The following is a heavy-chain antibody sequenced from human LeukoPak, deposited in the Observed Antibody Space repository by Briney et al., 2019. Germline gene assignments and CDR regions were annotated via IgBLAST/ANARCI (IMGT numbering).Heavy chain of an antibody. V-gene: IGHV1-18*01. CDR2: ICAYNGNT. CDR3: ARDLGYCSSTSCHTPGGY. D-gene: IGHD2-2*01. Sequence: ASVKVSCKASGYTFTSYGISWVRQAPGQGLEWMGWICAYNGNTNYAQKLQGRVTTTTDTSTSTAYMELRSLRSDDTAVYYCARDLGYCSSTSCHTPGGYWGQGTLVTVSS. CDR1: GYTFTSYG. J-gene: IGHJ4*02.